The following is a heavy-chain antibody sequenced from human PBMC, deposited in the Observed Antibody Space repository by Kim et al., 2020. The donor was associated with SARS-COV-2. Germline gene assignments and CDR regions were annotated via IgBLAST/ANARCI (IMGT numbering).Heavy chain of an antibody. V-gene: IGHV3-53*01. D-gene: IGHD3-9*01. CDR2: IYIGGST. Sequence: GGSLRLSCAASGFTVSSNYMSWVRQAPGKGLEWVSGIYIGGSTYYADSVKGRFTISRDNSKNTLYLQMNSLRAVNTAVYYCARGPYYDILTGPNDYYYG. J-gene: IGHJ6*01. CDR3: ARGPYYDILTGPNDYYYG. CDR1: GFTVSSNY.